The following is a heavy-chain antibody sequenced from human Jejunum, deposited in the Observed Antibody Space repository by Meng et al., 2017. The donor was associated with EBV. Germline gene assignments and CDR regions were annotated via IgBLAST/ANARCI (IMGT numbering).Heavy chain of an antibody. D-gene: IGHD3-22*01. CDR1: GFSLSTIGVG. J-gene: IGHJ5*01. CDR2: IYWDDDQ. CDR3: AHFYDSSGYTDS. V-gene: IGHV2-5*02. Sequence: QITLKESGPTLVKPTRTLTLTCTFSGFSLSTIGVGVSWIRQPPGKALEWLALIYWDDDQRFSPSLRSRLTITKDTSKNQVVLTMTNMDPADTGTYFCAHFYDSSGYTDSWGQGTLVTVSS.